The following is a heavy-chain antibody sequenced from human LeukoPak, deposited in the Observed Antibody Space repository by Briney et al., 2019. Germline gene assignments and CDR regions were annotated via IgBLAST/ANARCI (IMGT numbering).Heavy chain of an antibody. D-gene: IGHD4-23*01. CDR3: ARDRPALSVVTHEPIFDY. V-gene: IGHV3-21*01. Sequence: GGSLRLFCAASGFTFSSYSMNWVRQAPGKGLEWVSSISSSSSYIYYADSVKGRFTISRDNAKNSLYLQMNSLRAEDTAVYYCARDRPALSVVTHEPIFDYWGQGTLVTVSS. CDR2: ISSSSSYI. J-gene: IGHJ4*02. CDR1: GFTFSSYS.